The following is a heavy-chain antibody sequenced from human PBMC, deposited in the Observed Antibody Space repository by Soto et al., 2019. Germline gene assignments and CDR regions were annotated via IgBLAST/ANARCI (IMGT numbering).Heavy chain of an antibody. V-gene: IGHV4-31*03. CDR3: ARGAVGATIYFDY. Sequence: QVQLQESGPGLVKPSQTLSLTCTVSGGSISSGGYFWSWIRQHPGKGLEWIGYIYYSGNTFYNPSLKTRVSISVDTSKNQFSLKLSSVTAAHTAVYYCARGAVGATIYFDYWGQGTLVTVSS. CDR1: GGSISSGGYF. J-gene: IGHJ4*02. D-gene: IGHD1-26*01. CDR2: IYYSGNT.